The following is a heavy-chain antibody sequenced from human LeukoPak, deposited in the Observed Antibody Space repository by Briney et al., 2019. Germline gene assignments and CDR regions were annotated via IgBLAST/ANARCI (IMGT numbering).Heavy chain of an antibody. J-gene: IGHJ4*02. CDR2: LYSGVSNQYNPSH. V-gene: IGHV4-61*02. CDR3: ARDRQEAGVRVSSFEY. Sequence: PSETLSLTCTVSGASLSGGNYYWSWIRQPAGKGLEWTGRLYSGVSNQYNPSHQYNPSLKSRVSISADTSRNQFSLTLNSVTAADTATYYCARDRQEAGVRVSSFEYWGRGTPVTVSS. D-gene: IGHD6-13*01. CDR1: GASLSGGNYY.